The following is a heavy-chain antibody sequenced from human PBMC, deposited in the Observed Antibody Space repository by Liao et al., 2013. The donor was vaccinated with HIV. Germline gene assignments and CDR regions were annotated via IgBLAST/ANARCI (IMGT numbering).Heavy chain of an antibody. CDR3: ARDVVNWFDP. V-gene: IGHV4-30-4*08. CDR1: GDSISTTDYY. D-gene: IGHD2-15*01. CDR2: IYHSGRT. J-gene: IGHJ5*02. Sequence: QVQLQESGPGLVKPSQTLSLTCTVSGDSISTTDYYWSWLRQTPGKGLEWIGFIYHSGRTYYNPSLKSRVIMSEDMSTNRFSLKLTSVTAADTAVYYCARDVVNWFDPWGQGTLVTVSS.